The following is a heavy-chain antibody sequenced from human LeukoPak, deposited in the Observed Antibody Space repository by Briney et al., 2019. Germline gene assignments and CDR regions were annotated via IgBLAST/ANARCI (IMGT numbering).Heavy chain of an antibody. CDR2: IWYDGGNK. CDR3: ARHGASGGYYYYYGLDV. D-gene: IGHD3-16*01. CDR1: GFTFSNYA. J-gene: IGHJ6*02. Sequence: GGSLRLSCAASGFTFSNYAMHWVRQAPGKGLEWVGVIWYDGGNKYYGDSVKGRFTISRDNSNNTVFLQMNSLRAEDTAVYYCARHGASGGYYYYYGLDVWGQGTTVTVSS. V-gene: IGHV3-33*01.